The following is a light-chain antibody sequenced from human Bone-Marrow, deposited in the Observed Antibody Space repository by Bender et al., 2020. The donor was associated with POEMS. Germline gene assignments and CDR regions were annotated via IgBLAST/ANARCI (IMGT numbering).Light chain of an antibody. Sequence: QTVVTQEPSLSVSLGGTVTITCGLTSGSVSGSHFPSWYQQTPGQTPRTLIYITNSRSPGVPDRFSGSSSGNTASLTISGLQAEDEADYYCCSYGGTTMDVIFGGGTKLTVL. CDR1: SGSVSGSHF. CDR2: ITN. CDR3: CSYGGTTMDVI. V-gene: IGLV8-61*01. J-gene: IGLJ2*01.